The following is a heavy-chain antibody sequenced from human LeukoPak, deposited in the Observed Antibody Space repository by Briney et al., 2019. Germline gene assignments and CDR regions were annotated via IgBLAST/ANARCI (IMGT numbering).Heavy chain of an antibody. J-gene: IGHJ5*01. CDR3: ASSVLRYFDWFGY. CDR1: GGSISSYY. D-gene: IGHD3-9*01. CDR2: IYYSGST. Sequence: PSDTLSLTCTVSGGSISSYYWSWLRQPPGKGLEWIGYIYYSGSTNYNPSLKSRVTISVDPSKNQFSLKLSCVTAADTAVYYCASSVLRYFDWFGYWGQGTLVTVSS. V-gene: IGHV4-59*07.